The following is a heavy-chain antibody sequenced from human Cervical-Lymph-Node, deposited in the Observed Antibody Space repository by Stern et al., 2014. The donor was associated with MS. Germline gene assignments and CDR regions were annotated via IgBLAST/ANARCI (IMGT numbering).Heavy chain of an antibody. CDR3: ALSSETSDRWYSLGYDL. CDR2: IFPVFGTP. D-gene: IGHD6-13*01. Sequence: VQLLQSGAEVTKPGASVKVSCKASGGTFSKFPSSWVRQAPGQGHEWMGVIFPVFGTPTYAQEFRGRVTITADVSTSTVYMELSSLRSDDTAVYYCALSSETSDRWYSLGYDLWGQGTLVTVSS. J-gene: IGHJ5*02. CDR1: GGTFSKFP. V-gene: IGHV1-69*01.